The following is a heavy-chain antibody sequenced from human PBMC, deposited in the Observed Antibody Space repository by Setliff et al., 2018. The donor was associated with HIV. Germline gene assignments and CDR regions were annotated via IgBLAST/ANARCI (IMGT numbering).Heavy chain of an antibody. J-gene: IGHJ4*02. D-gene: IGHD3-16*01. CDR3: ARSYGYNVDY. V-gene: IGHV4-59*01. Sequence: SCTVSGDSISSYYWTWIRQPPGKGLEWIGYVYYSGSSNYNPSLQSRVTISVDTSKNQFFLILSSVTAADTAMYYCARSYGYNVDYWGQGKLVTVSS. CDR2: VYYSGSS. CDR1: GDSISSYY.